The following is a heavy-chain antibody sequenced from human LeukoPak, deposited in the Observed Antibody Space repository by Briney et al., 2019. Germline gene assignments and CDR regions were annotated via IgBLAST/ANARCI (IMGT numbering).Heavy chain of an antibody. CDR2: IHPGDSEI. J-gene: IGHJ6*02. V-gene: IGHV5-51*01. Sequence: GESLKISCKGSGYSFITYWIGWVRQMPGKGLEWMGIIHPGDSEIEYSPSFQGHVTISADKSTSTAYLQWSSLQASDTAMYYCARQDCSSTSCHNPYYYYGMDVWGQGTTVTVSS. CDR1: GYSFITYW. D-gene: IGHD2-2*02. CDR3: ARQDCSSTSCHNPYYYYGMDV.